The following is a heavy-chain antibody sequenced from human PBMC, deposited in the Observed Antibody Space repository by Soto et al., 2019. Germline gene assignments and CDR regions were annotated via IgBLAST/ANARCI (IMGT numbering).Heavy chain of an antibody. D-gene: IGHD2-2*01. Sequence: QVQLVQSGAEVKKPGSSVKVSCKASGGTFSSYAISWVRQAPGQGLEWMGGIIPIFGTANYAQKFQGRVTITADESTSTAYMELSSLRSEDTAVYYCARSGGLGYCSSTSCSLHGYYYYGMDVWGQGTTVTVSS. V-gene: IGHV1-69*01. CDR3: ARSGGLGYCSSTSCSLHGYYYYGMDV. J-gene: IGHJ6*02. CDR1: GGTFSSYA. CDR2: IIPIFGTA.